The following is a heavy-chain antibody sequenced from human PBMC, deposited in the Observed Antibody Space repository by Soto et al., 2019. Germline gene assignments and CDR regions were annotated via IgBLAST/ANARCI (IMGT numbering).Heavy chain of an antibody. D-gene: IGHD7-27*01. V-gene: IGHV1-69*05. CDR2: IIPIFGTA. J-gene: IGHJ4*02. Sequence: QVQLVQSGAEVKKPGSSVKVSCKASGGTFSSYAISWVRQAPGQGLEWMGGIIPIFGTANYAQKFQGRVTITTDESTSTAKMELSSLRSKDTAVYYWAAVRKVWGIAYWGQGTLVSVSS. CDR1: GGTFSSYA. CDR3: AAVRKVWGIAY.